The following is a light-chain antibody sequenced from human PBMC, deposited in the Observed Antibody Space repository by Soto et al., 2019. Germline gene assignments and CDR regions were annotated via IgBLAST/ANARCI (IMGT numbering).Light chain of an antibody. Sequence: EIVLTKSPGTLSLYPGEGASLSCLASQSVSSSYLAWYQQKPGQAPRLLIYGASSRATGIPDRFSGSGSVTDLTLTISRLEPEDFAVYFCQQYGSSPRTFGQGTKVDI. CDR2: GAS. CDR1: QSVSSSY. CDR3: QQYGSSPRT. J-gene: IGKJ1*01. V-gene: IGKV3-20*01.